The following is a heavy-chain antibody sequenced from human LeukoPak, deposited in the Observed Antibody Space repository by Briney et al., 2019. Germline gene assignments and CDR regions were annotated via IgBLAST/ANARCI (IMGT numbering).Heavy chain of an antibody. CDR3: ARDFNMITFGGVIVTGANYFDY. D-gene: IGHD3-16*02. CDR2: ISSSSSTI. J-gene: IGHJ4*02. Sequence: GGSLRLSCAASGFTFSSYSMNWVRQAPGKGLEWVSYISSSSSTIYYADSVKGRLTISRDNAKNSLYLQMNSLRAEDTAVYYCARDFNMITFGGVIVTGANYFDYWGQGTLVTVSS. CDR1: GFTFSSYS. V-gene: IGHV3-48*01.